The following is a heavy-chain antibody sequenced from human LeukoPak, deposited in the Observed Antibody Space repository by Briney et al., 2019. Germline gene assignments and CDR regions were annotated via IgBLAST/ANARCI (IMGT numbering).Heavy chain of an antibody. CDR3: AREWLKDTAMAYGMDV. D-gene: IGHD5-18*01. V-gene: IGHV1-46*01. CDR2: INPSGGST. CDR1: GYTFTSYY. J-gene: IGHJ6*02. Sequence: ASVKVSCKASGYTFTSYYMHWVRQAPGQGLEWMGIINPSGGSTSYAQKFQGRVTMTRNTSISTAYMELSSLRSEDTAVYYCAREWLKDTAMAYGMDVWGQGTTVTVSS.